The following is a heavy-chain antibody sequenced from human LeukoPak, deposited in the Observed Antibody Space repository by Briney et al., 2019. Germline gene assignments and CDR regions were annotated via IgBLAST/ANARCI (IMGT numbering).Heavy chain of an antibody. CDR3: ARGQGGNYYLNYFDY. D-gene: IGHD1-26*01. Sequence: SETLSLTCTVTGGSFTTYYWSWIRQPPGKGLEWIGHFYYSGSTNYNPSLKSRVAIFVDTSRNQFSLKLTSVIAADTAVYYCARGQGGNYYLNYFDYWGQGALVTVSS. CDR2: FYYSGST. CDR1: GGSFTTYY. J-gene: IGHJ4*02. V-gene: IGHV4-59*01.